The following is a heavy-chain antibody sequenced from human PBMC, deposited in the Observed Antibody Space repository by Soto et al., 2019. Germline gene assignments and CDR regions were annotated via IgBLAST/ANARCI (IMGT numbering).Heavy chain of an antibody. D-gene: IGHD4-17*01. CDR3: AKGGRTTVSDY. CDR1: GFTFXSYA. CDR2: LSGSGDST. V-gene: IGHV3-23*01. Sequence: EVQLLESGGGLVQPGGSLXLSCAASGFTFXSYAMSWVRQAPGKGLEWVSALSGSGDSTYYADSVKGRFTISRDNSKNTLYLQMNSLRAEDTAVYYCAKGGRTTVSDYWGQGTLVTVSS. J-gene: IGHJ4*02.